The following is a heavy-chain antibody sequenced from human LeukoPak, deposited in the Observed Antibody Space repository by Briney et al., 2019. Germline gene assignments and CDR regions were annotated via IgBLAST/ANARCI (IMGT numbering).Heavy chain of an antibody. V-gene: IGHV1-18*01. D-gene: IGHD5-18*01. J-gene: IGHJ4*02. CDR2: ISAYNGNT. CDR3: ARVARQLWPDN. Sequence: ASVKVSCKASGYTFTSYGITWVRLAPGQGLEWMGWISAYNGNTNYAQMFQGRVIMTTDTSTNTAYMELRSLRSDDTAVYYCARVARQLWPDNWGQGTLVTVSS. CDR1: GYTFTSYG.